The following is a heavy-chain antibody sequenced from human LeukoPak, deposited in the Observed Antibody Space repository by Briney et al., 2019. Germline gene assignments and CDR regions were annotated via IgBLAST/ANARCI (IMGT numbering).Heavy chain of an antibody. D-gene: IGHD3-22*01. J-gene: IGHJ4*02. CDR3: ARGFDSRFFDK. CDR1: GFTSSSYW. Sequence: GSLRLSCAASGFTSSSYWMTWVRQAPGKGLEWVANIKQDGTEKYYVDSVKGRFTISSDNAKNSLYLQMNSLRAEDTAVYFCARGFDSRFFDKWGQGTLVTVSS. V-gene: IGHV3-7*01. CDR2: IKQDGTEK.